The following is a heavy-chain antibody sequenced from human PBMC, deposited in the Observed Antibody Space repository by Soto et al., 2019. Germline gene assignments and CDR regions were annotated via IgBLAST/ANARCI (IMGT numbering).Heavy chain of an antibody. D-gene: IGHD6-19*01. J-gene: IGHJ4*02. CDR3: ARVTAVAGGRRHHQEDY. CDR2: IYYSGST. Sequence: SETLSLTCTVSGGSISSSSYYWGWIRQPPGKGLEWIGSIYYSGSTYYNPSLKSRVTISVDTSKNQFSLKLSSVTAADTAVYYCARVTAVAGGRRHHQEDYWGQGTLVTVSS. V-gene: IGHV4-39*01. CDR1: GGSISSSSYY.